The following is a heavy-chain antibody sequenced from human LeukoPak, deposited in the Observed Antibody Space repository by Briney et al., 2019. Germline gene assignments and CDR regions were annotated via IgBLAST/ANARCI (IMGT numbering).Heavy chain of an antibody. CDR1: GGSISSSSYY. V-gene: IGHV4-39*07. CDR2: IYHSGST. Sequence: PSETLSLTCTVSGGSISSSSYYWGWIRQPPGKGLEWIGSIYHSGSTYYNPSLKSRVTISVDTSKNQFSLKLSSVTAADTAVYYCARDLNGWWELPPRFDPWGQGTLVTVSS. J-gene: IGHJ5*02. D-gene: IGHD1-26*01. CDR3: ARDLNGWWELPPRFDP.